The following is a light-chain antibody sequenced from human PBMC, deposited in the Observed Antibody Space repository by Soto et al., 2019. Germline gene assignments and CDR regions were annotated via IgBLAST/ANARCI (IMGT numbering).Light chain of an antibody. CDR3: QSYDSSLGGSV. V-gene: IGLV1-40*01. CDR2: GNT. J-gene: IGLJ2*01. Sequence: QSVLTQPPSVSGAPGQRVTISCTGSSSNIGAGYDVHWYQQLPGTAPKLFIYGNTNRPSGVPDRFSCSKSGTSASLAIAGLQDDDEDDYYCQSYDSSLGGSVFGGGTKLTVL. CDR1: SSNIGAGYD.